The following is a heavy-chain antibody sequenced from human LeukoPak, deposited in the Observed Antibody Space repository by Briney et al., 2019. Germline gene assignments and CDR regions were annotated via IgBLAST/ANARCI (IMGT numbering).Heavy chain of an antibody. CDR2: INPNSAGT. J-gene: IGHJ6*04. D-gene: IGHD6-19*01. Sequence: ASVKVSCKASGYTFTGYYMHWVRQAPGRGLEWMGWINPNSAGTNYAQKFQGWVTMTRDTSISTAYMELSRLRSDDTAVYYCARGRIAVAGTGRYYYYGMDVWGKGTTVTVSS. CDR3: ARGRIAVAGTGRYYYYGMDV. CDR1: GYTFTGYY. V-gene: IGHV1-2*04.